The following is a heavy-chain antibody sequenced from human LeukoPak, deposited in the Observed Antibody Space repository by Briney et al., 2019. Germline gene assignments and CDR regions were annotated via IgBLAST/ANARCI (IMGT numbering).Heavy chain of an antibody. J-gene: IGHJ4*02. V-gene: IGHV1-3*01. CDR1: GYTLTSYT. D-gene: IGHD6-19*01. CDR2: INVGNGNT. Sequence: ASVKVSCKASGYTLTSYTMHWVRQAPGQRLEWMGWINVGNGNTKYSQKFQGRVTITRDTSASTAYMELSSLRSEDTAVYYCARDKAQWLASVDYWGQGTLVTVSS. CDR3: ARDKAQWLASVDY.